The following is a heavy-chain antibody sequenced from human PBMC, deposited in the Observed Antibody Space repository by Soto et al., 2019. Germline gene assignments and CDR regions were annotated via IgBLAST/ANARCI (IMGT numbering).Heavy chain of an antibody. CDR3: AKCRSQWLSSLHS. D-gene: IGHD6-19*01. J-gene: IGHJ4*02. CDR2: IKPSSGGT. CDR1: GYTFSDYY. Sequence: EASAKVSCKASGYTFSDYYILWVRQAPGQGLEWLAWIKPSSGGTNYEEKFQDRVTVTSDTAISTTFLELSSLRSDDTAVYYCAKCRSQWLSSLHSWGQGTLVTVSS. V-gene: IGHV1-2*02.